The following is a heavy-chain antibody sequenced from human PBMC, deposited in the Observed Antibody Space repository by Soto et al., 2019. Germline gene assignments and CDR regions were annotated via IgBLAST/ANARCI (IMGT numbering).Heavy chain of an antibody. Sequence: GGSLRLSCAASGFTFSSYWMGWVRQAPGKGLEWVANMNQDGSGKYYVDSVKGRFTISRDNSNNTLYLQMNSLRAEDTAVYYCSKKSCSSPGCPYGMDVWGQGTTVTVSS. D-gene: IGHD2-2*01. J-gene: IGHJ6*02. CDR3: SKKSCSSPGCPYGMDV. CDR1: GFTFSSYW. CDR2: MNQDGSGK. V-gene: IGHV3-7*03.